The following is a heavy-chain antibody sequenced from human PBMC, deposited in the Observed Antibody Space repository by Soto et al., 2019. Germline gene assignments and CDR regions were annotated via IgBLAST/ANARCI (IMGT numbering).Heavy chain of an antibody. CDR2: IKEDGSVE. CDR3: ARIGYSSSSFDY. Sequence: GGSLRLSCAASGFPFSSYWMSWVRQAPGKGLEWVANIKEDGSVEYYMDSVKGRFTISRDNAKNSLYLQMNSLRADDTAVFYCARIGYSSSSFDYWGQGTLVTVSS. J-gene: IGHJ4*02. D-gene: IGHD6-6*01. CDR1: GFPFSSYW. V-gene: IGHV3-7*01.